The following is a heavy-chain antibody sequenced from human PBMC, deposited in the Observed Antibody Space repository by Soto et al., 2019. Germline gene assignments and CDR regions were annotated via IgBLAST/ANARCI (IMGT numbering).Heavy chain of an antibody. D-gene: IGHD3-10*01. CDR3: ARDRMVRGVMPWFDP. CDR1: GGSISSGDYY. Sequence: SETLSLTCTVSGGSISSGDYYWSWIRQPPGKGLEWIGYIYYSGSTYYNPSLKSRVTISVDTSKNQFSLKLSSVTAADTAVYYCARDRMVRGVMPWFDPWGQGTLVTVSS. J-gene: IGHJ5*02. V-gene: IGHV4-30-4*01. CDR2: IYYSGST.